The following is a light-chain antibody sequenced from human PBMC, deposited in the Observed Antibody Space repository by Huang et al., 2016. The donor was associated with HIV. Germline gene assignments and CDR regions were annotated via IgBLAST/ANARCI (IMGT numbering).Light chain of an antibody. Sequence: EIVMTQSPVTLSVSPGERATLSCRASQSVSSNLAWYQQKPGQAPRLLIYGASTRATGVPARFSVSGSGTEFTLTISSLQSEDFALYYCQQYNNWPPITFGQGTRLEIK. J-gene: IGKJ5*01. CDR3: QQYNNWPPIT. V-gene: IGKV3-15*01. CDR2: GAS. CDR1: QSVSSN.